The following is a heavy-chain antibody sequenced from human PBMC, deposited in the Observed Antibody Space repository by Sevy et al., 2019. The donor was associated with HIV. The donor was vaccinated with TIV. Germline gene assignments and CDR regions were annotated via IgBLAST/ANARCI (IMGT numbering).Heavy chain of an antibody. V-gene: IGHV3-7*01. CDR1: GFTFSSYW. Sequence: GSLRLSCAASGFTFSSYWMSWVRQAPGKGLEWVANIKQDGSEKYDVDSVKGRFTISRDNAKNSLYLQMNSLRAEDTAVYYCARDTRGNYDFWSGYRPPLDYWGQGTLVTVSS. CDR2: IKQDGSEK. J-gene: IGHJ4*02. CDR3: ARDTRGNYDFWSGYRPPLDY. D-gene: IGHD3-3*01.